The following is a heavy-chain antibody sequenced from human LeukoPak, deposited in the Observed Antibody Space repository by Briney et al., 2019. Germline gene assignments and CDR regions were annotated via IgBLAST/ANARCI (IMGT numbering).Heavy chain of an antibody. Sequence: GGSLRVSCAASGFIFRDYSMNWVRQAPGKRLEWVSSISSTGGYIYYADSLQGRFTISRDNAKNSLYLRMNSLRAEDTAVYYCVRGPWDDYDSSNYRTFDSWGQGTVVTVSS. CDR2: ISSTGGYI. CDR1: GFIFRDYS. D-gene: IGHD3-22*01. CDR3: VRGPWDDYDSSNYRTFDS. V-gene: IGHV3-21*01. J-gene: IGHJ4*02.